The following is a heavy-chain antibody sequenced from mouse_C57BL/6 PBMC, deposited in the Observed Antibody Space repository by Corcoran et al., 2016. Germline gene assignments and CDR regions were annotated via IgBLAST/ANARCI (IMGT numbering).Heavy chain of an antibody. Sequence: QVQLQQSGAELVKPGASVKISCKASGYAFSSYWMNWVKQRPGKGLEWIGQIYPGDGDTNYNGKFKGKATLTADKSSSTAYMQLSSLTSEDSAVYFCARRGYEYYFDYWGQGTTLTVSS. J-gene: IGHJ2*01. CDR2: IYPGDGDT. V-gene: IGHV1-80*01. CDR1: GYAFSSYW. D-gene: IGHD3-1*01. CDR3: ARRGYEYYFDY.